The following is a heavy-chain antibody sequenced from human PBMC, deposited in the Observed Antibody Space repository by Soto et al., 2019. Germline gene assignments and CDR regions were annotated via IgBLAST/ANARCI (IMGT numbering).Heavy chain of an antibody. D-gene: IGHD3-10*01. CDR1: GGSMSSSNW. Sequence: PSETMSLTCAVSGGSMSSSNWWSWVRQPPGKGLEWIGEIYHSGSTNYNPSLKSRVTISVDKSKNQFSLKLSSVTAADTAVYYCARITMVRGADDAFDIWGQRTMGTVSS. J-gene: IGHJ3*02. V-gene: IGHV4-4*02. CDR3: ARITMVRGADDAFDI. CDR2: IYHSGST.